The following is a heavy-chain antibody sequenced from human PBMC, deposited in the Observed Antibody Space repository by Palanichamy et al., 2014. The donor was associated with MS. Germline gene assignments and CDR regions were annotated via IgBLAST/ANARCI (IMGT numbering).Heavy chain of an antibody. CDR1: GYNFTDFW. V-gene: IGHV5-51*03. J-gene: IGHJ4*02. D-gene: IGHD6-13*01. CDR3: GRQQDSRQEVY. Sequence: EVQLVQSGAEVKKPGESLKISCKGFGYNFTDFWIGWVRQMPGKGLEWMAIIYPGDSYIRYSPSFQGQVTISADKYISTAYLQWTNLKASDTAMYYCGRQQDSRQEVYWGQGTLVTVSS. CDR2: IYPGDSYI.